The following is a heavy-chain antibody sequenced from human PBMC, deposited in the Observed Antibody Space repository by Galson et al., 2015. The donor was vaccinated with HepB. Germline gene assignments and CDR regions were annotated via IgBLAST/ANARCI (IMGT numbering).Heavy chain of an antibody. CDR1: GYSFTSYW. Sequence: QSGAEVKKPGESLRVSCKGSGYSFTSYWISWVRQMPGKGLEWMGRIDPSDSYTNYSPSFQGHVTISADKSISTAYLQWSSLKASDTAMYYCARRELGSGWTDYGMDVWGQGTTVTVSS. D-gene: IGHD6-19*01. CDR2: IDPSDSYT. J-gene: IGHJ6*02. CDR3: ARRELGSGWTDYGMDV. V-gene: IGHV5-10-1*01.